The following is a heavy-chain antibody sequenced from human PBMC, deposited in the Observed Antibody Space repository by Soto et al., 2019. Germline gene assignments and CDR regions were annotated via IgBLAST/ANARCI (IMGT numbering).Heavy chain of an antibody. D-gene: IGHD1-26*01. CDR2: VSAYNGNT. J-gene: IGHJ4*02. V-gene: IGHV1-18*04. CDR1: GYTFTSYC. Sequence: ASVKVSCKASGYTFTSYCISWVRQAPGEGREGMGWVSAYNGNTNYAEKLQGRVTMTTDTSTSTAYVELRGLISDDTAVDCCARASGSHRDFDSWGQGTLVTVSS. CDR3: ARASGSHRDFDS.